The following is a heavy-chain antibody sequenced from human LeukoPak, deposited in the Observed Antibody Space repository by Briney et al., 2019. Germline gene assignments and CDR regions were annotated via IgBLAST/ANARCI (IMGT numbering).Heavy chain of an antibody. CDR3: ARCVPGDYGDFDI. Sequence: PSQTLSLTGTVSGGSISSGDYYWSWIRQPPGKGLEWIGYIYYSGSTYYNPSLKSRVTISVDTSKNQFSLKLSSVTAADTAVYYCARCVPGDYGDFDIWGQGTMVTVSS. CDR2: IYYSGST. J-gene: IGHJ3*02. V-gene: IGHV4-30-4*01. D-gene: IGHD4-17*01. CDR1: GGSISSGDYY.